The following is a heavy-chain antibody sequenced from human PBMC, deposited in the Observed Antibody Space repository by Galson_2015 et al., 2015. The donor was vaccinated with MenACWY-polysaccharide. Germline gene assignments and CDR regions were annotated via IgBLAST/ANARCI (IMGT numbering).Heavy chain of an antibody. CDR2: IFNRGGT. CDR3: AGIPSTMTSFSWFGP. CDR1: GGSISSAGYH. Sequence: TLSLTCSVSGGSISSAGYHWTWIRQHPGKGLEWIGYIFNRGGTNSNPSLKSRVTVSADRSNNQFSLKLTSLTAADTAVYYCAGIPSTMTSFSWFGPWGQGILVTVSS. J-gene: IGHJ5*02. D-gene: IGHD4-17*01. V-gene: IGHV4-31*03.